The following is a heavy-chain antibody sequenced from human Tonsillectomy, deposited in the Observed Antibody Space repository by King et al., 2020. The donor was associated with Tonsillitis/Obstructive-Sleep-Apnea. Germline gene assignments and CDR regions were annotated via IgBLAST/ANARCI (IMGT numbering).Heavy chain of an antibody. CDR1: GGTFSSYA. D-gene: IGHD3-10*01. Sequence: QLVQSGAEVKKPGSSVKVSCKASGGTFSSYAISWVRQAPGQGLEWMGGIIPIFGTANYAQKFQGRVTITADESTSTAYMELSSLRSEDTAVYYCAYGSGIYYMAYYYYYYMDVWGKGTTVTVSS. CDR3: AYGSGIYYMAYYYYYYMDV. V-gene: IGHV1-69*01. CDR2: IIPIFGTA. J-gene: IGHJ6*03.